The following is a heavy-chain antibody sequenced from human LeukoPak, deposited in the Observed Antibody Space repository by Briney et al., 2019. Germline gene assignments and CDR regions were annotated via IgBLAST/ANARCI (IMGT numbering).Heavy chain of an antibody. Sequence: SVKVSCKASGGTFSSYAISWVRQAPGQGLEWMGGIIPIFGTANYAQKFQGRVTITADGSTSTAYMELSSLRSEDTAVYYCARSVFYDSSGRYGMDVWGQGTTVTVSS. V-gene: IGHV1-69*13. CDR1: GGTFSSYA. CDR3: ARSVFYDSSGRYGMDV. D-gene: IGHD3-22*01. J-gene: IGHJ6*02. CDR2: IIPIFGTA.